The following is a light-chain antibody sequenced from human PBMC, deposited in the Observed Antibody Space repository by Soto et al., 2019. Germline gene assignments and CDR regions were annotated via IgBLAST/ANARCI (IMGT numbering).Light chain of an antibody. CDR1: TSNIGRST. CDR2: GNT. CDR3: ATWNDGIFV. Sequence: QSVLTQPPSASGTPGQRVTISCSGTTSNIGRSTVSWYQQFPGAAPKLLIYGNTQWPLGVPVRFSGSKSDTSAFLAISGLQSEDEADYYCATWNDGIFVFGIGTKGTVL. V-gene: IGLV1-44*01. J-gene: IGLJ1*01.